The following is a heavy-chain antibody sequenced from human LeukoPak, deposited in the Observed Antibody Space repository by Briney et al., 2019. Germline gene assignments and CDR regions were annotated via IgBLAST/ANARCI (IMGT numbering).Heavy chain of an antibody. CDR1: GYIFTDYY. V-gene: IGHV1-18*04. CDR3: ARDLKTYYYDISGLSLFDY. CDR2: ISPNNGNT. Sequence: ASVKVSCKASGYIFTDYYMHWVRQAPGQGLEWMGWISPNNGNTNYAQKLQGRLTMTTDASTSTVYMELRSLRSDDTAMYYCARDLKTYYYDISGLSLFDYWGQGTLVTVSS. D-gene: IGHD3-22*01. J-gene: IGHJ4*02.